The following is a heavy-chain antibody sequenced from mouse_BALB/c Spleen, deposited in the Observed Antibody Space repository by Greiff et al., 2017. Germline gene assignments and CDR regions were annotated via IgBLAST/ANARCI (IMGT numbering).Heavy chain of an antibody. J-gene: IGHJ4*01. D-gene: IGHD2-14*01. V-gene: IGHV2-9*02. Sequence: QVQLQQSGPGLVAPSQSLSITCTVSGFSLTSYGVHWVRQPPGKGLEWLGVIWAGGSTNYNSALMSRLSISKDNSKSQVFLKMNSLQTDDTAMYYCAREYRYYAMDYWGQGTSVTVSS. CDR3: AREYRYYAMDY. CDR1: GFSLTSYG. CDR2: IWAGGST.